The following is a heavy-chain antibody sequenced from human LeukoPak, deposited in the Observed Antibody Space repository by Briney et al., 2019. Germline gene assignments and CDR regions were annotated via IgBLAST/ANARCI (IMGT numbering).Heavy chain of an antibody. CDR3: ARDWHCSGGSCMYNWFDP. D-gene: IGHD2-15*01. CDR2: IYYSGST. J-gene: IGHJ5*02. CDR1: GGSISSSSYY. Sequence: SETLSLTCTVSGGSISSSSYYWGWIRQPPGKGLEWIGSIYYSGSTYYNPSLKSRVTISVDTSKNQFSLKLSSVTAADTAVYYCARDWHCSGGSCMYNWFDPWGQGTLVTVSS. V-gene: IGHV4-39*07.